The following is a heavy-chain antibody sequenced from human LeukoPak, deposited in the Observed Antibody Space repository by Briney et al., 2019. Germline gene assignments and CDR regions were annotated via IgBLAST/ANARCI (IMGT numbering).Heavy chain of an antibody. J-gene: IGHJ4*02. CDR2: IRYDGNNK. CDR3: VKDNPLDY. V-gene: IGHV3-30*02. D-gene: IGHD1-14*01. Sequence: GGSLRLSCAASRFTFSNYGMHWVRQAPGKGLEWVAFIRYDGNNKLYADSMKGRFTISRDNSKNTLYLHINSLRAEDTAVYYCVKDNPLDYWGQGTLVIVSS. CDR1: RFTFSNYG.